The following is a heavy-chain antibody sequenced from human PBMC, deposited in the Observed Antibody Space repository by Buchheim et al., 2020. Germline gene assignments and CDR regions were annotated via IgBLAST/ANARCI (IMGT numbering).Heavy chain of an antibody. J-gene: IGHJ5*02. D-gene: IGHD3-16*02. CDR1: GGSFSGYY. CDR2: INHSGST. V-gene: IGHV4-34*01. CDR3: AREKGDDYVWGSYRRNWFDP. Sequence: QVQLQQWGAGLLKPSGTLSLTCAVYGGSFSGYYWSWIRQPPGKGLEWIGEINHSGSTNYNPSLKSRVTISVDTSKNQFSLKLSSVTAADTAVYYCAREKGDDYVWGSYRRNWFDPWGQGTL.